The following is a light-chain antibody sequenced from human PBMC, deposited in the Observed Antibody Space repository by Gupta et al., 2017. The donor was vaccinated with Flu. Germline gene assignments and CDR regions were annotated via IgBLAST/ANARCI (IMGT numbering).Light chain of an antibody. CDR2: AAS. CDR3: QQCDRTPYS. V-gene: IGKV1-39*01. J-gene: IGKJ2*03. CDR1: QSISSY. Sequence: DIQLTQSPSSLSASVGDRVTITCRASQSISSYLTWYQQKPGKAPNLLIYAASSLQSGVPSRFSGSGSGTDFTLTISSLQPEDFATYYCQQCDRTPYSFGPGTKVEIK.